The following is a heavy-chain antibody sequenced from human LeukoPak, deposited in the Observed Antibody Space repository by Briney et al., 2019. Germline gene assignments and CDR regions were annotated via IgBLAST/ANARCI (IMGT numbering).Heavy chain of an antibody. CDR2: INPNSGGT. J-gene: IGHJ4*02. D-gene: IGHD1-20*01. CDR1: GYTFTGYY. CDR3: ARDNNWNEYYFDY. V-gene: IGHV1-2*02. Sequence: GASVKVSCKASGYTFTGYYMHWVRQVPGQGLEWMGWINPNSGGTNYAQKFQGRVTMTRDTSISTAYMELSRLRSDDTAVYYCARDNNWNEYYFDYWGQGTLVTVSS.